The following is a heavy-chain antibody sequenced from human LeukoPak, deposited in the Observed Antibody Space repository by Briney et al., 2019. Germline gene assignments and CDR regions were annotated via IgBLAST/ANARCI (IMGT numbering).Heavy chain of an antibody. J-gene: IGHJ4*02. D-gene: IGHD3-10*01. CDR1: GFTFSSYW. Sequence: PGGSLRLSCAASGFTFSSYWMHWVRQPPGKGLVWVSRIDTDGSSATYADSVKGRFTSSRDNAKNSLYLQMNSLRAEDTAAYFCARVVGYYGSGNYYFDYWGQGTLVTVSS. V-gene: IGHV3-74*01. CDR2: IDTDGSSA. CDR3: ARVVGYYGSGNYYFDY.